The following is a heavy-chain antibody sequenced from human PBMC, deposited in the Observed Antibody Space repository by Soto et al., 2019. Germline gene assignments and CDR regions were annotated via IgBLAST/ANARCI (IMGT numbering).Heavy chain of an antibody. CDR1: GFMFSNYW. Sequence: PGGSLRLSCSASGFMFSNYWMTWVRQAPGKGLEWVANIKIDGSHKYYMDSIKGRFTVSRDNAKNSVYLQMNSLRAEDTAVYYCARIGYTSSSLDYWGQGTLVTVS. CDR2: IKIDGSHK. CDR3: ARIGYTSSSLDY. V-gene: IGHV3-7*03. D-gene: IGHD6-6*01. J-gene: IGHJ4*02.